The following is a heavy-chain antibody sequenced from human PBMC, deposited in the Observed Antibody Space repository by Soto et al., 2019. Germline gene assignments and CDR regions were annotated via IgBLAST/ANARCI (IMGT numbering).Heavy chain of an antibody. D-gene: IGHD3-16*02. Sequence: GGSMRLSCVASGFTFDDFAMHWVRQAPGKGLEWVSGMSWNRGSIVYADSVKGRFTISRDNAKNSLYLQMNSLRPEDTALYYCAKDISLGELSAPDHWGQGTLVTVSS. V-gene: IGHV3-9*01. CDR3: AKDISLGELSAPDH. CDR1: GFTFDDFA. CDR2: MSWNRGSI. J-gene: IGHJ4*02.